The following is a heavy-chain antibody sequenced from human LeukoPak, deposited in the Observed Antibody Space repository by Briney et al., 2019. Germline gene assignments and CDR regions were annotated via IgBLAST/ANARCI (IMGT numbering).Heavy chain of an antibody. CDR2: IRFDGNNK. CDR3: AKGYSHYYYYMDV. J-gene: IGHJ6*03. V-gene: IGHV3-30*02. CDR1: GFTFTSYG. Sequence: GGSLRLSCAASGFTFTSYGMHWVRQAPDKGLEWVAFIRFDGNNKHYADSVKGRFTISRDNSKNTLYLQMSSLRAEDTAVYYCAKGYSHYYYYMDVWGKGTTVTVSS. D-gene: IGHD2-15*01.